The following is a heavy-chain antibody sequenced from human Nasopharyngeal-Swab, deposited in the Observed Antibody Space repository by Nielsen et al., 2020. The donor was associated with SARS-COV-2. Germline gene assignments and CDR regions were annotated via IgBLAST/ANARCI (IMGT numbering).Heavy chain of an antibody. V-gene: IGHV3-48*03. Sequence: GESLKISCAASGFTFSTYEMNWVRQAPGKGLEWVSYISSPGITVYYADSVKGRFTISRDNAKNSLYLQMNSLRAEDTALYYCARGYCSSGSCYAKHYGMDVWGQGTTVTVSS. CDR1: GFTFSTYE. D-gene: IGHD2-15*01. CDR3: ARGYCSSGSCYAKHYGMDV. CDR2: ISSPGITV. J-gene: IGHJ6*02.